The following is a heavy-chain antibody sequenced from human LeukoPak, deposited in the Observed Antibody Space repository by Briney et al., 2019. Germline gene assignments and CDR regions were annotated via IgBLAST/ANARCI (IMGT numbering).Heavy chain of an antibody. CDR2: IYYSGST. CDR1: GDSISSSSYY. V-gene: IGHV4-39*01. Sequence: SGTLSLTCTVSGDSISSSSYYWGWIRQPPGKGLEWIGSIYYSGSTYYNPSLKSRVTISVDTSKNQFSLKLSSVTAADTAVYYCARQRNEYSSAPVYGYMDVWGKGTTVTVSS. D-gene: IGHD6-25*01. J-gene: IGHJ6*03. CDR3: ARQRNEYSSAPVYGYMDV.